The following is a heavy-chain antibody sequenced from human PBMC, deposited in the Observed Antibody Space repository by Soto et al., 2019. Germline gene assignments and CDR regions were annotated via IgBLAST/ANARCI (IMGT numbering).Heavy chain of an antibody. CDR2: ISAYNGNT. CDR1: VSTFTSYG. J-gene: IGHJ4*02. D-gene: IGHD2-15*01. V-gene: IGHV1-18*01. Sequence: QVQLVQSGAELKKPGASVKVSCKASVSTFTSYGISWVRQAPGQGLEWMGWISAYNGNTNYAQKLQGRVTMTTDTSTSTAYMELRSLRSDDTAVYYCARGATGYCSGGSCAGEYWGQGTLVTVSS. CDR3: ARGATGYCSGGSCAGEY.